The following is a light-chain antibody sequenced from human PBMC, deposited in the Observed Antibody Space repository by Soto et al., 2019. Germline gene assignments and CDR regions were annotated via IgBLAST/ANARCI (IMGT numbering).Light chain of an antibody. Sequence: DIQMTQSPSSLSASVGDRVTITCQASQDISNYLNWYQQKPGKAPKLLIYDASNLETGVPSRFSGSRSETDFTFTITSLQPEDIAAYYCQQYDNLPRGFGPGTKVDIK. J-gene: IGKJ3*01. CDR3: QQYDNLPRG. V-gene: IGKV1-33*01. CDR2: DAS. CDR1: QDISNY.